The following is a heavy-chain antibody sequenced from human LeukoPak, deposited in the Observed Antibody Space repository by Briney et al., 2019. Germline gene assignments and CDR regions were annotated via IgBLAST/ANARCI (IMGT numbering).Heavy chain of an antibody. J-gene: IGHJ3*02. Sequence: ASVKVSCKASGYTSTNYYLHWVRQAPGQGLEWMGIINPSGGGTSYAQKFQGRVTMTRDVSTSTGYMELSSLTSDDTAVYFCATWGLHFDIWGQGTMVTVAS. CDR2: INPSGGGT. CDR1: GYTSTNYY. V-gene: IGHV1-46*01. D-gene: IGHD3-16*01. CDR3: ATWGLHFDI.